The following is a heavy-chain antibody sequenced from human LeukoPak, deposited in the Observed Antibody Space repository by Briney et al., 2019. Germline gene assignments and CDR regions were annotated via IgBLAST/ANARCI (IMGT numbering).Heavy chain of an antibody. J-gene: IGHJ4*02. D-gene: IGHD4-17*01. V-gene: IGHV3-33*01. Sequence: PGGSPGLFCATSGFTFSCYCLHRGRQAPGKGPGLGGVIWYDGSNKYYADSVKGRFTISRDNSKNTLYLQMNSLRAEDTAVYYCARDTYDDYVPLDYWGQGTLVTVSS. CDR1: GFTFSCYC. CDR2: IWYDGSNK. CDR3: ARDTYDDYVPLDY.